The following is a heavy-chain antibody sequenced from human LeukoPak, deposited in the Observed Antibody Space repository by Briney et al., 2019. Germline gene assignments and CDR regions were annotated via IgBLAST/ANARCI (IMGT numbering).Heavy chain of an antibody. Sequence: ASVKVSCKASGYTFTGYYIHWVRQAPGQGLEWMGGINPHSGGTSYAQNFQGRVTMTRDTSISTAYMDLSRLRSDDTAFYYCARDSNYYGSGSYYNSDYWGQGTLVTVSS. D-gene: IGHD3-10*01. V-gene: IGHV1-2*02. CDR3: ARDSNYYGSGSYYNSDY. J-gene: IGHJ4*02. CDR2: INPHSGGT. CDR1: GYTFTGYY.